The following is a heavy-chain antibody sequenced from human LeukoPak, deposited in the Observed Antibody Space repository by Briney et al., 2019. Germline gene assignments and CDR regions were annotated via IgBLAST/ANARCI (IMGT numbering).Heavy chain of an antibody. D-gene: IGHD7-27*01. Sequence: PGRSLRLSCAASGFTFSSYVMHWVRQAPGKGLEGVAGISYDENNKYYAASVKGRFTISRDNSKNALYLQMNSLRAEDTAVYYCAKDLLTGNDAFDIWGQGTMVTVSS. CDR2: ISYDENNK. CDR3: AKDLLTGNDAFDI. J-gene: IGHJ3*02. CDR1: GFTFSSYV. V-gene: IGHV3-30*18.